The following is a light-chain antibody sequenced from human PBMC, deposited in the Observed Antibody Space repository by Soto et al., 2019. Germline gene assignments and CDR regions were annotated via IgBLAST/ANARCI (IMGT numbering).Light chain of an antibody. CDR1: SSNIGSNY. CDR2: RNN. CDR3: AAWDDSLSDVV. J-gene: IGLJ2*01. Sequence: QSVLTQPPSASGTPGQRFTLSCSGSSSNIGSNYVYWYQQLPGTAPKLLIYRNNQRPSGVPDRFSGSKSGISASLAISGLRSEDEADYDCAAWDDSLSDVVFGGGTKLTVL. V-gene: IGLV1-47*01.